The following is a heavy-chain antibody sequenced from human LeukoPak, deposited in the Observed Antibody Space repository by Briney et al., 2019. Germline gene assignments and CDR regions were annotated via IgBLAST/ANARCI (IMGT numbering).Heavy chain of an antibody. V-gene: IGHV4-34*01. CDR3: ARGRKSPPYYYYYYYMDV. Sequence: TSQTMSLTCAVYGRSLSGYYWGWISQPPGKGLEWIGEINHSGSTNYNPSLKSRVTISVDTSKNQFSLKLSSVTAADTAVYYCARGRKSPPYYYYYYYMDVWGKGTTVTVSS. CDR1: GRSLSGYY. J-gene: IGHJ6*03. CDR2: INHSGST.